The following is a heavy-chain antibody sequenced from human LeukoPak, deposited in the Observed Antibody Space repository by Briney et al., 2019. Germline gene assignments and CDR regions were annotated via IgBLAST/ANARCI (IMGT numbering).Heavy chain of an antibody. D-gene: IGHD3-10*01. Sequence: PGGSLRLSCAASGFTFSSYAMSWVRQAPGKGLEWVSAISGSGGSTYYADSVKGRFTISRDNSKNTLYLQMNSLRAEDTAVYYCAKGGFPHRITMVRGVNFDYWGQGTLVTVSS. CDR1: GFTFSSYA. J-gene: IGHJ4*02. CDR3: AKGGFPHRITMVRGVNFDY. V-gene: IGHV3-23*01. CDR2: ISGSGGST.